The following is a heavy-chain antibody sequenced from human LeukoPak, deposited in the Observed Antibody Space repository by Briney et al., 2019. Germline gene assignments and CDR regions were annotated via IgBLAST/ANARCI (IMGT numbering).Heavy chain of an antibody. CDR2: IYHSGST. J-gene: IGHJ4*02. CDR3: ASRIAVSKFDY. V-gene: IGHV4-38-2*02. Sequence: SETLSLTCTVSGYSISSGYYWGWIRQPPGKGLEWIGSIYHSGSTYYNPSLKSRVTISVDTPKNQFSLRLSSVTAADTAVYYCASRIAVSKFDYWGQGTLVTVSS. CDR1: GYSISSGYY. D-gene: IGHD6-19*01.